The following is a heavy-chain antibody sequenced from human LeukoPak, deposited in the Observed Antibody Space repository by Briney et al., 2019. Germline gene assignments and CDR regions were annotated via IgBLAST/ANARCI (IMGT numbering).Heavy chain of an antibody. CDR2: IFFCGST. CDR1: VGSISSFY. D-gene: IGHD4-17*01. Sequence: SETLSLTCTVSVGSISSFYWTWIRQPPGKGGKRVGHIFFCGSTSYKPSLKSRVNISVDRSKDQFSLELASVTAADTAVYYCARKTLYGDYIDYWGQGALVSVS. V-gene: IGHV4-59*01. J-gene: IGHJ4*02. CDR3: ARKTLYGDYIDY.